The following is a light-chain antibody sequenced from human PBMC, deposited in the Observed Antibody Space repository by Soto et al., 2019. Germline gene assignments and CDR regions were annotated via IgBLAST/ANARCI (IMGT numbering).Light chain of an antibody. CDR3: QPYNNWPT. J-gene: IGKJ3*01. CDR2: GAS. CDR1: QSVSSN. V-gene: IGKV3-15*01. Sequence: EIVMTQSPATLSVSPGERATLSCRASQSVSSNLAWYQQKPGQAPRLLIYGASTRPTGIPARFSGSGSGTEFTLTISSLQSEDFADYYCQPYNNWPTFGPGTKVDIK.